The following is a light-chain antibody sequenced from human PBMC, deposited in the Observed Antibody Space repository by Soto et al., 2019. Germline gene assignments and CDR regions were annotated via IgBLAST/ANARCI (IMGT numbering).Light chain of an antibody. CDR1: QNISAW. V-gene: IGKV1-5*03. J-gene: IGKJ2*01. CDR3: QQYSTYPST. Sequence: DIQMTQSPSTLSASVGDRVTITCRASQNISAWLAWYQHKPGTAPKLLIYKASNLKTGVPSRFSGSGSGTELILTISGLQSDDFATYYCQQYSTYPSTFGLGTKLEIK. CDR2: KAS.